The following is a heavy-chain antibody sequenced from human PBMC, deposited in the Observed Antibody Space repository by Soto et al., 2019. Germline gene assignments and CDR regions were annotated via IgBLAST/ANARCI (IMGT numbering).Heavy chain of an antibody. J-gene: IGHJ5*02. CDR2: IYYSGST. Sequence: SETLSLTCTVSGGSISSYYWSWIRQPPGKGLEWIGYIYYSGSTNYNPSLKSRVTISVDTSKNQFSLKLSSVTAADTAVYYCARGGGYDYVWGSYRPNWFDPWGQGTLVTVSS. CDR3: ARGGGYDYVWGSYRPNWFDP. CDR1: GGSISSYY. D-gene: IGHD3-16*02. V-gene: IGHV4-59*01.